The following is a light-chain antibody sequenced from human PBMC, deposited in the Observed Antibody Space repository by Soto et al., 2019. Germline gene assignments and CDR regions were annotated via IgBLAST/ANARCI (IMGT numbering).Light chain of an antibody. CDR1: GSDIGRYSY. V-gene: IGLV2-11*01. CDR2: DVS. J-gene: IGLJ1*01. CDR3: CSYAGTYTGV. Sequence: SALTQPASVSGSPGQSITISCTGTGSDIGRYSYVSWYQQHPGKAPKLMIYDVSERPSGVPDRFSGSKSGNTASLTISGLQAEDEADYYCCSYAGTYTGVFGTGTKVTVL.